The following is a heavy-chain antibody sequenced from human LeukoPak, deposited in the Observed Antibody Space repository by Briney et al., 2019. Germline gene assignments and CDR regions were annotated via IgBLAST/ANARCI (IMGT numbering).Heavy chain of an antibody. CDR3: ARDDGVTIFGVVTNPFDY. Sequence: GGSLRLSCAASGFTFSSYSMNWVRQAPGKGLEWVSSISSSSSYIHYADSVKGRFTISRDNAKNSLYLQMNSLRAEDTAVYYCARDDGVTIFGVVTNPFDYWGQGTLVTVSS. CDR2: ISSSSSYI. D-gene: IGHD3-3*01. J-gene: IGHJ4*02. V-gene: IGHV3-21*01. CDR1: GFTFSSYS.